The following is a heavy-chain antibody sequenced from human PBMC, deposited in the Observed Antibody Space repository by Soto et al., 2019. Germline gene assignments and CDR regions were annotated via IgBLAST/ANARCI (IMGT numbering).Heavy chain of an antibody. CDR3: AREFLHSPNDYDSERHFWFDP. D-gene: IGHD3-22*01. CDR2: IYYSGST. V-gene: IGHV4-31*03. Sequence: SETLSLTCTVSGGSISSGGYYWSWIRQHPGKGLEWIGYIYYSGSTYCNPSLKSRVTISVDTSKNQFSLKLSSVTAADTAVYYCAREFLHSPNDYDSERHFWFDPWGQGTLVTVSS. CDR1: GGSISSGGYY. J-gene: IGHJ5*02.